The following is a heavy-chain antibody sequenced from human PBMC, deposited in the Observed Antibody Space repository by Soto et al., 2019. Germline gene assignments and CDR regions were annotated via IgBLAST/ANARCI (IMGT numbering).Heavy chain of an antibody. Sequence: ESGPTLVNPTQTLTLTCTFSGFSLSTSGMCVSWIRQPPGKALEWLALIDWDDDKYYSTALKTRLTISKDTSKNQVVLTMTNMDPVDTATYYCARIRASSGYFAPGYYYGMDVWGQGTTVTVSS. CDR1: GFSLSTSGMC. V-gene: IGHV2-70*01. D-gene: IGHD3-22*01. CDR2: IDWDDDK. CDR3: ARIRASSGYFAPGYYYGMDV. J-gene: IGHJ6*02.